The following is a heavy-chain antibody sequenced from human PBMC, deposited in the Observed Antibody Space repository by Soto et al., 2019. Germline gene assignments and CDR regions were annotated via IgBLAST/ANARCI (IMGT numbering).Heavy chain of an antibody. Sequence: SETLSLTCNVSGGPIKTGDYYWNWIRQSPGKGLEWIGYVFYSGATNYSPSLKSRAAISMDTSKNQFSLSLTSVTAADTAVYYCARAGFSYGHLLFWGQGIRVTVSS. J-gene: IGHJ4*02. CDR1: GGPIKTGDYY. D-gene: IGHD3-10*01. CDR3: ARAGFSYGHLLF. V-gene: IGHV4-30-4*01. CDR2: VFYSGAT.